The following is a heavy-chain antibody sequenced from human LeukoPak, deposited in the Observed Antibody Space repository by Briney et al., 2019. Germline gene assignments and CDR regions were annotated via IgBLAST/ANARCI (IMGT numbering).Heavy chain of an antibody. Sequence: GGSLRLSCAASGFTFSSYAMHWVRQAPGKGLEWVSVISYDGSNKYYADSVKGRFTISRDNSKNTLYLQMNSLRAEDTAVYYCARGFDYWGQGTLVTVSS. CDR3: ARGFDY. J-gene: IGHJ4*02. V-gene: IGHV3-30-3*01. CDR2: ISYDGSNK. CDR1: GFTFSSYA.